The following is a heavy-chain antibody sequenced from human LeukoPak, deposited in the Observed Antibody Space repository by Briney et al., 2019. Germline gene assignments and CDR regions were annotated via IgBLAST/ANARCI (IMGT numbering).Heavy chain of an antibody. CDR3: AKGRGDSPTYYYYMDV. J-gene: IGHJ6*03. CDR2: ISGSGGST. Sequence: GGSLRLSCAASGFTFSSYAMSWVRQAPGKGLEWVSAISGSGGSTYYADSVKGRFTISRDNSKNTLYLQMNSLRAEDTAVYYCAKGRGDSPTYYYYMDVWGKGTTVTVSS. CDR1: GFTFSSYA. D-gene: IGHD2-21*02. V-gene: IGHV3-23*01.